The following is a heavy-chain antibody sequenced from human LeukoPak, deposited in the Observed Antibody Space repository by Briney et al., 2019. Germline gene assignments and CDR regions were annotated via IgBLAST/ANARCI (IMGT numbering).Heavy chain of an antibody. J-gene: IGHJ3*02. D-gene: IGHD3-22*01. CDR3: AKDGPDYYDRAFDI. V-gene: IGHV3-33*06. Sequence: PGRSLRLSCAASGFTFSSHVMHWVRQAPRKRLGLVAVIWYDGSNKYYADSVKDRFTISRDNSKNTLYLQMNSLRAEDTAVYYCAKDGPDYYDRAFDIWGQGTMVTVSS. CDR1: GFTFSSHV. CDR2: IWYDGSNK.